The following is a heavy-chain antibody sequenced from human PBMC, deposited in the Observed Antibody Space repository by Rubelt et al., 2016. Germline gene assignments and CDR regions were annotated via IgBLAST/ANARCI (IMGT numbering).Heavy chain of an antibody. J-gene: IGHJ3*02. Sequence: VQLQESGPGLVKPSGTLSLTCAVSGGSISSSNWWSWVRQPPGKGLEWVSVIYSGGSTYYADSVKGRFTISRDNSKNTLYLQMNSLRAEDTAVYYCARDLTIFGVGLRSFDIWGQGTMVTVSS. CDR3: ARDLTIFGVGLRSFDI. CDR2: IYSGGST. V-gene: IGHV3-53*01. CDR1: GGSISSSNW. D-gene: IGHD3-3*01.